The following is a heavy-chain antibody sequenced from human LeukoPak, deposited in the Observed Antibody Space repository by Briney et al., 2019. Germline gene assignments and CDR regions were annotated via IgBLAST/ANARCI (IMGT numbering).Heavy chain of an antibody. CDR1: GGSISSGGYY. CDR3: ARVWLLKVSYMDV. J-gene: IGHJ6*03. V-gene: IGHV4-30-2*01. CDR2: IYHSGST. Sequence: ESSQTLSLTCTVSGGSISSGGYYWSWIRQPPGKGLEWIGYIYHSGSTYYNPSLKSRVTISVDRSKNQFSLKLSPVTAADTAVYYCARVWLLKVSYMDVWGKGTTVTVSS. D-gene: IGHD3-22*01.